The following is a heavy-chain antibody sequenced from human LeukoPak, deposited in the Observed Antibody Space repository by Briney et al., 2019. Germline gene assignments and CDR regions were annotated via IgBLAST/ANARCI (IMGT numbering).Heavy chain of an antibody. CDR3: AIRFGRLEAGGTPFDS. J-gene: IGHJ4*02. CDR1: GGSFSGYY. D-gene: IGHD6-13*01. V-gene: IGHV4-59*12. Sequence: SETLSLTCAVYGGSFSGYYWSWIRQPPGKGLEWIGYIYYSGSTNYNPSLKSRVTISADTSKTQFSLKLSSVTAADTALYYCAIRFGRLEAGGTPFDSWGQGTLVTVSS. CDR2: IYYSGST.